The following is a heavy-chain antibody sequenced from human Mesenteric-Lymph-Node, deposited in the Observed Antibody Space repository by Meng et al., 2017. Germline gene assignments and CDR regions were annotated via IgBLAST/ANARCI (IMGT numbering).Heavy chain of an antibody. Sequence: SVKVSCKASGGTFSSYAISWVRQAPGQGLEWMGGIIPIFGTANYAQKFQGRVTITTDESTSTAYMELSSLRSEDTAVYYCAGRGYSGYDSGGDFDYWGQGTLVTV. J-gene: IGHJ4*02. CDR3: AGRGYSGYDSGGDFDY. CDR2: IIPIFGTA. D-gene: IGHD5-12*01. V-gene: IGHV1-69*05. CDR1: GGTFSSYA.